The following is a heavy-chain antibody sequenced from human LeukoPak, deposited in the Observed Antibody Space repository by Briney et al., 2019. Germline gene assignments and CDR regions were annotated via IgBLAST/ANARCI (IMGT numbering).Heavy chain of an antibody. CDR1: GYSISSSSYY. CDR2: IYYSGST. D-gene: IGHD7-27*01. J-gene: IGHJ4*02. CDR3: ARHWGTFDY. Sequence: SETLSLTCTVSGYSISSSSYYWGWIRQPPGKGLEWIGSIYYSGSTYYIPSLKSRVTISVDTSKSQFSLKLSSVTAADTAVYYCARHWGTFDYWGQGTLVTVSS. V-gene: IGHV4-39*01.